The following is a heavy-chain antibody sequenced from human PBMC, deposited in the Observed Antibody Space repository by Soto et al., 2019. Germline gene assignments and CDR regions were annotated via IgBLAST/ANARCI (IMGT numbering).Heavy chain of an antibody. CDR2: ISYDGDNQ. V-gene: IGHV3-30-3*01. CDR1: GFTFSPYA. Sequence: GGSLRLSCVGSGFTFSPYAIHWVRQAPGKGLEWVAFISYDGDNQYYADSVKGRVTISRDNSKNTVYLQMNSLRDEDTAVDYCVRAPNYDFWSGFYPFDYWGQGALVTVSS. J-gene: IGHJ4*02. CDR3: VRAPNYDFWSGFYPFDY. D-gene: IGHD3-3*01.